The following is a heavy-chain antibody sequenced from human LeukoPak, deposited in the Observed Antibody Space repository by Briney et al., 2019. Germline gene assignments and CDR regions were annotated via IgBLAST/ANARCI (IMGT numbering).Heavy chain of an antibody. J-gene: IGHJ4*02. CDR3: ARVYDSSGYYMGYFDY. Sequence: PSETLSLTCTVSGGSISSYYWSWIRQPAGKGLEWIGRIYTSGSTNYNPSLKSRVTMSVDTSKNQFSLKLSSVTAADTAVYYCARVYDSSGYYMGYFDYWGQGTLVTVSS. CDR1: GGSISSYY. D-gene: IGHD3-22*01. V-gene: IGHV4-4*07. CDR2: IYTSGST.